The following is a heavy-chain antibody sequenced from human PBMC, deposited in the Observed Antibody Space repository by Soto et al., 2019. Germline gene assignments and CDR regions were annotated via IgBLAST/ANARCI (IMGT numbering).Heavy chain of an antibody. V-gene: IGHV4-34*01. CDR1: GGSFSGYY. Sequence: SETLSLTCAVYGGSFSGYYWSWIRQPPGKGLEWIGEINHSGSTNYNPSLKSRVTISVDTSKNQFSLKLSSVTAADTAVYYCARVPEAVAGTDVWGQGTTVTVSS. D-gene: IGHD6-19*01. CDR2: INHSGST. CDR3: ARVPEAVAGTDV. J-gene: IGHJ6*02.